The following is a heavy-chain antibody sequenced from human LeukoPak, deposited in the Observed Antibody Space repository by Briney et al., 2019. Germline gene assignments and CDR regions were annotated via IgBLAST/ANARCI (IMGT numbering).Heavy chain of an antibody. V-gene: IGHV3-30*18. CDR3: AKDCRPALWFGERYCYGMDV. Sequence: PGGSLRLSCAASGFTFSSYGMHWVRQAPGKGLEWVAVISYDGSNKYYADSVKGRFTISRDNSKNTLYLQMNSLRAEDTAVYYCAKDCRPALWFGERYCYGMDVWGQGTTVTVSS. CDR2: ISYDGSNK. D-gene: IGHD3-10*01. CDR1: GFTFSSYG. J-gene: IGHJ6*02.